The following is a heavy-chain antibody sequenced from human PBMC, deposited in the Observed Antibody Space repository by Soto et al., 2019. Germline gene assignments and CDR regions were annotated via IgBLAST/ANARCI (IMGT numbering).Heavy chain of an antibody. CDR1: GYTFTGYY. V-gene: IGHV1-2*02. J-gene: IGHJ4*02. Sequence: ASVKVSCKASGYTFTGYYMHWVRQAPGQGPEWMGWINPNSGGTNYAQKFQGRVTMTRDTSISTAYMELSRLRSDDTAVYYCARGYYYDSSGYYYGYYFDYWGQGTMLTVYS. D-gene: IGHD3-22*01. CDR3: ARGYYYDSSGYYYGYYFDY. CDR2: INPNSGGT.